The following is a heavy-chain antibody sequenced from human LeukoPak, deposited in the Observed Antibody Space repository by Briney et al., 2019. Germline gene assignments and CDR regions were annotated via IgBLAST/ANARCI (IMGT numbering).Heavy chain of an antibody. CDR3: GRRVAGSGYRDY. CDR2: INYSGST. D-gene: IGHD3-22*01. Sequence: PPETLSLTCTVSGGSISSSSYFWAWIRQPPGKGLEWIGNINYSGSTHFNAYIKSRVTISVDASKNQFSLKLSSVTAADTAVYYCGRRVAGSGYRDYWGQGTLVTVSS. J-gene: IGHJ4*02. CDR1: GGSISSSSYF. V-gene: IGHV4-39*01.